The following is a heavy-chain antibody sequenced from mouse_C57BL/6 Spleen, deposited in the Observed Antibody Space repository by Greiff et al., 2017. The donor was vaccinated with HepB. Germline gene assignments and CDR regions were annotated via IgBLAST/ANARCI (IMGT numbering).Heavy chain of an antibody. CDR1: GYSFTGYY. CDR3: ARTEVSYWYFDV. J-gene: IGHJ1*03. Sequence: EVQLQQSGPELVKPGASVKISCKASGYSFTGYYMNWVKQSPEKSLEWIGEINPSTGGTTYNQKFKAKATLTVDKSSSTAYMQLKSLTSEDSAVYYCARTEVSYWYFDVWGTRTTVTVSS. V-gene: IGHV1-42*01. CDR2: INPSTGGT. D-gene: IGHD2-14*01.